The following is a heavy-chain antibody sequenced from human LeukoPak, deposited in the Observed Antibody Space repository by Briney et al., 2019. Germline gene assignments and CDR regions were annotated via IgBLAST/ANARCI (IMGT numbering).Heavy chain of an antibody. J-gene: IGHJ3*02. CDR3: ARLRPPGAFDI. Sequence: SETLSLTCTVSGGSISSSSYYWGWIRQPPGKGLEWIGSIYYSGSTNYNPSLKSRVTISVDTSKNQFSLKLSSVTAADTAVYYCARLRPPGAFDIWGQGTMVTVSS. V-gene: IGHV4-39*07. D-gene: IGHD4-17*01. CDR2: IYYSGST. CDR1: GGSISSSSYY.